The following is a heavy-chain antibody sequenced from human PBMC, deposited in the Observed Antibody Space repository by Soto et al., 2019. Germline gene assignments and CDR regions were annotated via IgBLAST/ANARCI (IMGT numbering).Heavy chain of an antibody. J-gene: IGHJ6*02. Sequence: QVQLVQSGAEVKKPGSSVKVSCKASGGTFSSYAISWVQQAPGQGLEWMGGIMPIFGTANYAQKFQGRVTFTANKSTSTAYRELSSLRSEETAVYSCARDELVVVVPAADGAYYGMAVWGQGTTVTVSS. V-gene: IGHV1-69*06. CDR3: ARDELVVVVPAADGAYYGMAV. CDR1: GGTFSSYA. D-gene: IGHD2-2*01. CDR2: IMPIFGTA.